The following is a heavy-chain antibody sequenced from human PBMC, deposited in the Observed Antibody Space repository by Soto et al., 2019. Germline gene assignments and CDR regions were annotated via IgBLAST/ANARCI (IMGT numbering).Heavy chain of an antibody. CDR2: INHSGST. J-gene: IGHJ6*02. CDR3: ARDGFAWLHADYYGSGSSYGMDV. Sequence: PSETLSLTCAVYGGSFSGYYWSWIRQPPGKGLEWIGEINHSGSTNYNPSLKSRVTISVDTSKNQFSLKLSSVTAADTAVYYCARDGFAWLHADYYGSGSSYGMDVWGQGTTVTVSS. CDR1: GGSFSGYY. D-gene: IGHD3-10*01. V-gene: IGHV4-34*01.